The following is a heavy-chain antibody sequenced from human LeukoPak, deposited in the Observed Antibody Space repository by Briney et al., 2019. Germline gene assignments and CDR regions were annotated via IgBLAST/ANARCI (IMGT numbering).Heavy chain of an antibody. Sequence: SETLSLTCTVSGGSISSGGYYWSWIRQHPGKGLEWIGYIYYSGSTYYNPSLKSRVTISVDASKNQFSLKLSSVTAADTAVYYCARGRAPPAYYYDSSGYYFDYWGQGTLVTVSS. CDR2: IYYSGST. V-gene: IGHV4-31*03. J-gene: IGHJ4*02. CDR3: ARGRAPPAYYYDSSGYYFDY. D-gene: IGHD3-22*01. CDR1: GGSISSGGYY.